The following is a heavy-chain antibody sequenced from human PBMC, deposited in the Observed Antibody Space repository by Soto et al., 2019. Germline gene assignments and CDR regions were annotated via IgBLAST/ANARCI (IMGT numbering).Heavy chain of an antibody. Sequence: EVQLLEAGGGMVQPGGSLRLSCAASGFTFSSYAMSWVRQAPGKGLEWVSAISGSGGSTYYADSVKGRFTISRDNSKNTLYLQMNSLRAEDTAVYYCAKEGRRYCSGGSCYSFDYWGQGTLVTVSS. CDR2: ISGSGGST. D-gene: IGHD2-15*01. CDR3: AKEGRRYCSGGSCYSFDY. V-gene: IGHV3-23*01. CDR1: GFTFSSYA. J-gene: IGHJ4*02.